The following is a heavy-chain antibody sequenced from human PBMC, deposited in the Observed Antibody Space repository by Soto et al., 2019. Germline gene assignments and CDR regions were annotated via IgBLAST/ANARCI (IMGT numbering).Heavy chain of an antibody. Sequence: QVQLVQSGAEVKKPGASVKVSCKASGYTFPSYDINWVRQATGQGLEWMGWMNPNSGNTGYAKKFQGRVTMTRNSSISTAYMELSSLRSEDTTGYYCASALSGNSAWFDPWGQRTLVTVCS. CDR3: ASALSGNSAWFDP. CDR1: GYTFPSYD. J-gene: IGHJ5*02. D-gene: IGHD4-4*01. CDR2: MNPNSGNT. V-gene: IGHV1-8*01.